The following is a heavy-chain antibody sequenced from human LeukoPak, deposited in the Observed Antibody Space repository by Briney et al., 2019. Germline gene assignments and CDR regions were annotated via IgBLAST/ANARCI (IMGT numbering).Heavy chain of an antibody. CDR3: AKAWKVRGFGASPDPHDY. CDR2: ISGSGGST. Sequence: PGGSLRLSCAASGFTFSSYAMSWVRQAPGKGLEWVSAISGSGGSTYYADSVKGRFTIPRDNSKNTLYLQMNSLRAEDTAVYYCAKAWKVRGFGASPDPHDYWGQGTLVTVSS. CDR1: GFTFSSYA. J-gene: IGHJ4*02. D-gene: IGHD3-10*01. V-gene: IGHV3-23*01.